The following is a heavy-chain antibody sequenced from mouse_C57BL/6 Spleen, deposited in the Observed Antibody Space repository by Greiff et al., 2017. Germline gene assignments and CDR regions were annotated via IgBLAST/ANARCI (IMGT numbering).Heavy chain of an antibody. CDR2: ISNLAYSI. J-gene: IGHJ4*01. V-gene: IGHV5-15*01. Sequence: EVKLVESGGGLVQPGGSLKLSCAASGFTFSDYGMAWVRQAPRKGPEWVAFISNLAYSIYYADTVTGRFTISRENAKNTLYLEMSSLRSEDTAMYYCARQGDYYGSSRAMDYWGQGTSVTVSS. D-gene: IGHD1-1*01. CDR3: ARQGDYYGSSRAMDY. CDR1: GFTFSDYG.